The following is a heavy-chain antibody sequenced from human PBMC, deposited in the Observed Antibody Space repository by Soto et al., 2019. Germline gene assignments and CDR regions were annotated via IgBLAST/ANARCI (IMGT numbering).Heavy chain of an antibody. J-gene: IGHJ4*02. CDR2: IIPLFGIT. V-gene: IGHV1-69*02. D-gene: IGHD2-2*01. CDR1: GGIFNRYS. CDR3: ATFYGGDCTTTTCYGDVDY. Sequence: QVQLVQSGAEVKKPGSSVKVSCKAPGGIFNRYSVSWVRQAPGQGLEWVGRIIPLFGITNYAQKFQGRVMITADKSTNTAYMEVNGLRSEDTALYYCATFYGGDCTTTTCYGDVDYWGQGTLVTVTS.